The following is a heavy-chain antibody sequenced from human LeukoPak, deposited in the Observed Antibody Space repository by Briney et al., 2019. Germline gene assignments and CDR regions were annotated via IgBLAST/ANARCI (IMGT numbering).Heavy chain of an antibody. CDR1: GGSFSGYY. Sequence: SETLSLTCAVYGGSFSGYYWSWIRQPPGKGLEWIGEINHSGSTNYNPSLKSRVTISVDTSKNQFSLKLSSVTAADTAVYYCARVQYYSDSSGPRGGFDYWGQGTLVTVSS. CDR2: INHSGST. D-gene: IGHD3-22*01. CDR3: ARVQYYSDSSGPRGGFDY. V-gene: IGHV4-34*01. J-gene: IGHJ4*02.